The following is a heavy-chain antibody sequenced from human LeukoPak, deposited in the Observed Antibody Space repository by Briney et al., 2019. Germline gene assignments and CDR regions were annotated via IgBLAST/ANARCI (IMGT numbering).Heavy chain of an antibody. CDR3: ARHVAIFGVVITPEYFQH. Sequence: SETLSLTCAVYGESFSGYYWSWIRQPPGKGLEWIGEINHSGSTNYNPSLKSRVTISVDTSKNQFSLKLSTVTAADTAVYYCARHVAIFGVVITPEYFQHWGQGTLVTVSS. D-gene: IGHD3-3*01. V-gene: IGHV4-34*01. CDR1: GESFSGYY. CDR2: INHSGST. J-gene: IGHJ1*01.